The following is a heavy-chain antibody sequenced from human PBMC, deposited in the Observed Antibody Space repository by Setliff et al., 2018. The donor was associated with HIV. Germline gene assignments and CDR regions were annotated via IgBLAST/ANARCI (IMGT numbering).Heavy chain of an antibody. Sequence: PSETLSLTCTVSGGSISSSSYYWGWIRQPPGKGLEWIRSIYYSGSTYYNPSLKSRVTISVDTSKNQFSLKLSSVTAADTAVYYCARDVNYNFWSGYYPSFDYWGQGTLVTVSS. V-gene: IGHV4-39*07. J-gene: IGHJ4*02. CDR3: ARDVNYNFWSGYYPSFDY. D-gene: IGHD3-3*01. CDR2: IYYSGST. CDR1: GGSISSSSYY.